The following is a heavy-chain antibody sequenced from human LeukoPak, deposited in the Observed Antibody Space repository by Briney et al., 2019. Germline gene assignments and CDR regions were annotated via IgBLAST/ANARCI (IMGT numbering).Heavy chain of an antibody. D-gene: IGHD5-12*01. CDR1: GFTFSSYA. CDR3: ARDIVAEDAY. CDR2: FSGNGGST. V-gene: IGHV3-23*01. J-gene: IGHJ4*02. Sequence: GGSLRLSCGASGFTFSSYAMSWVRQAPGKGLEWVSGFSGNGGSTYYADSVKGRFTISRDNSKNTLYLQMNSLRAEDTAVYYCARDIVAEDAYWGQGTLVTVSS.